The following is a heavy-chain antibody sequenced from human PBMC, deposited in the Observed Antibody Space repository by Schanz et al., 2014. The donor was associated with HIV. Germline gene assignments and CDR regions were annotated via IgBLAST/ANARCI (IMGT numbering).Heavy chain of an antibody. CDR1: GGTFINYA. Sequence: QVQLVQSGAEVTKPGSSVKVSWRVSGGTFINYAFSWVRQAPGQGLEWRGGIIPLFGTSNYAQKFQGRATMTADESTSTAYMELSSLRSEDTAVYYCARTYTGDWSPRSDWGQGTLVTVSS. D-gene: IGHD2-21*02. J-gene: IGHJ4*02. CDR3: ARTYTGDWSPRSD. CDR2: IIPLFGTS. V-gene: IGHV1-69*01.